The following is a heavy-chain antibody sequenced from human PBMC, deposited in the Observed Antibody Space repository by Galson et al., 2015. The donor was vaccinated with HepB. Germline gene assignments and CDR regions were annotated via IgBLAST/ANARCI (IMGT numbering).Heavy chain of an antibody. V-gene: IGHV3-21*01. CDR3: ARATGIAAGYGMDV. CDR2: ISSSSSYI. D-gene: IGHD6-13*01. J-gene: IGHJ6*02. CDR1: GFTFSSYS. Sequence: SLRLSCAASGFTFSSYSMNWVRQAPGKGLEWVSSISSSSSYIYYADSVKCRFTISRDNAKNSLYLQMNSLRAEDTAVYYCARATGIAAGYGMDVWGQGTTVTVSS.